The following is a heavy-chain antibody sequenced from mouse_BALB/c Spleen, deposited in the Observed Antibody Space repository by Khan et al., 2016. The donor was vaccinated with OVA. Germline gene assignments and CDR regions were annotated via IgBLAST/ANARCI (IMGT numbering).Heavy chain of an antibody. J-gene: IGHJ4*01. V-gene: IGHV1S135*01. CDR1: GYSFTDYN. CDR3: ARMIITTVYYAMDY. Sequence: SEPQLVKPGASVKVSCQASGYSFTDYNMYWVKQSHGKSLEWIGYIDPYSGGTTYNQIFNGKATLTVDKSSSTAFMLLNSLTSEDSTVYYCARMIITTVYYAMDYWGQGTSVTVSS. D-gene: IGHD1-1*01. CDR2: IDPYSGGT.